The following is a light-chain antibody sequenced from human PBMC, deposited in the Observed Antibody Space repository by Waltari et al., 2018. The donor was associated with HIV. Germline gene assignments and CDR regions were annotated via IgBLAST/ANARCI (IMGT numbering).Light chain of an antibody. CDR2: SNN. V-gene: IGLV1-47*02. CDR3: AAWDDSLSGYV. CDR1: SSSTGSNY. Sequence: QSVLTQPPSASGTPGQRVTISCSGSSSSTGSNYVYWYQKLPGTAPKLLIYSNNQRPSGVPDRFSGSKSGTSASLAISGRRSEDEADYYCAAWDDSLSGYVFGTGTKVTVL. J-gene: IGLJ1*01.